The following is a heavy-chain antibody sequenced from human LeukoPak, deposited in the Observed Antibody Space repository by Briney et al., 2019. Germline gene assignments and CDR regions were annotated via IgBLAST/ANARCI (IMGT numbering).Heavy chain of an antibody. D-gene: IGHD1-26*01. Sequence: LDTLSLTCAVSGYSISSSNWWGWIRQPPGKGLEWIGYIYYSGSTYYNPSLKSRVTMSVDTSKNQFSLKLSSVTAVDTAVYYCARTSSGSYRYYYYGMDVWGQGTTVTVSS. CDR2: IYYSGST. J-gene: IGHJ6*02. CDR3: ARTSSGSYRYYYYGMDV. CDR1: GYSISSSNW. V-gene: IGHV4-28*01.